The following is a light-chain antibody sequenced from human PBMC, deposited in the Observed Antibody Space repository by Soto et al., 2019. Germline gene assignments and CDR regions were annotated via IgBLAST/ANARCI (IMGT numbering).Light chain of an antibody. CDR1: QTIRKS. Sequence: DIQMTQSPSSLSASVGDTISITCRSFQTIRKSLNWYQKKPGKAPNLLIYDASRLQSGVHSRFSGSGSGTDFTLTISSLQTEEFTTYDCQKLNSYPFTFGQGARREIK. CDR2: DAS. V-gene: IGKV1-17*01. CDR3: QKLNSYPFT. J-gene: IGKJ5*01.